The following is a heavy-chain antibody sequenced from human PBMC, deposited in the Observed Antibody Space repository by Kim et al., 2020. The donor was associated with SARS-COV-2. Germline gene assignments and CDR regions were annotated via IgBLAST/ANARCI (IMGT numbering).Heavy chain of an antibody. J-gene: IGHJ6*02. CDR1: GFTFSTYG. D-gene: IGHD3-10*01. V-gene: IGHV3-23*01. CDR3: AKSEGYHGSGYMDV. CDR2: ISNGGDST. Sequence: GGSLRLSCAASGFTFSTYGMNWVRQAPGKGLEWVSAISNGGDSTYTADSVEGRFIISRDNSKNTLFLQMESLRAEDTGVYYCAKSEGYHGSGYMDVWGQGTTVTVSS.